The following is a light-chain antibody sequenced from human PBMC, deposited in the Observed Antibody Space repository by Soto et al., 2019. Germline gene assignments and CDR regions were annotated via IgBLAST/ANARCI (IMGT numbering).Light chain of an antibody. CDR1: SSDVGGYDY. V-gene: IGLV2-8*01. CDR2: EVT. Sequence: QSALTQPPSASGSPGQSVTISCTGTSSDVGGYDYVSWYQQHPGKAPKLMIYEVTKRPSGVTDRFSGSKSGTTASLTVSGLQAEDEADYYCSSYAGRNKFVFGTGTKVTVL. J-gene: IGLJ1*01. CDR3: SSYAGRNKFV.